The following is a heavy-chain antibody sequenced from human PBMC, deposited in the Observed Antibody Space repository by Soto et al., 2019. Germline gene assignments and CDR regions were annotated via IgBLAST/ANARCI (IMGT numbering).Heavy chain of an antibody. CDR2: ISGTGDNI. CDR3: AREDGYCSSTSCYRYYYYYGMDV. V-gene: IGHV3-11*04. J-gene: IGHJ6*02. Sequence: GGSLRLSCAASGFTFSDYYMSWIRQAPGKGLEWVSYISGTGDNIYYADSVKGRFTISRDNAKNSLFLQMTSLRAEDTAVYYCAREDGYCSSTSCYRYYYYYGMDVWGQGTTVTVSS. D-gene: IGHD2-2*03. CDR1: GFTFSDYY.